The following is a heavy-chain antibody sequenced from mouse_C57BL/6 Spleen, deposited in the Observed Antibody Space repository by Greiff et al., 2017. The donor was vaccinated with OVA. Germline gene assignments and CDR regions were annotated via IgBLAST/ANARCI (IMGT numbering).Heavy chain of an antibody. J-gene: IGHJ4*01. CDR3: AKNKGNYGNYPYAMDY. V-gene: IGHV2-5*01. D-gene: IGHD2-1*01. CDR2: IWRGGST. CDR1: GFSLTSYG. Sequence: QVQLQQSGPGLVQPSQSLSITCTVSGFSLTSYGVHWVRQSPGKGLEWLGVIWRGGSTDYNAAFMSRLSIPKDNSKSHVFFKMNSLQADDTAIYYCAKNKGNYGNYPYAMDYWGQGTSVTVSS.